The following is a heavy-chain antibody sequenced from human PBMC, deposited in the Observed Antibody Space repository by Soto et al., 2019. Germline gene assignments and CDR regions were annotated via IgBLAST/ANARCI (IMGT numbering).Heavy chain of an antibody. CDR1: GDSVSSNSAA. CDR2: TYYRSKWYN. Sequence: PSQTLSLTCAISGDSVSSNSAAWNWIRQSPSRGLQCLGRTYYRSKWYNDYAVSVKSRVTINPDTSKDQFSLHLNSVTHEDTAVYYCARDAIAAHGTAWNDPCGRGTLVTV. D-gene: IGHD6-6*01. CDR3: ARDAIAAHGTAWNDP. V-gene: IGHV6-1*01. J-gene: IGHJ5*02.